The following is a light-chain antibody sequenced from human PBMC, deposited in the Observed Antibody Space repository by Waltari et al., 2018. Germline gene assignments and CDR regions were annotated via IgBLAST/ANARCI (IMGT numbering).Light chain of an antibody. CDR1: QSVGRT. J-gene: IGKJ1*01. CDR2: DAS. Sequence: TLSWRASQSVGRTLAWYQQKPGQAPRLLIYDASTRATGIPDRFSGSGFGTDFSLTISRLEPEDFAVYYCQKYGTLPATFGQGTTVEIK. CDR3: QKYGTLPAT. V-gene: IGKV3-20*01.